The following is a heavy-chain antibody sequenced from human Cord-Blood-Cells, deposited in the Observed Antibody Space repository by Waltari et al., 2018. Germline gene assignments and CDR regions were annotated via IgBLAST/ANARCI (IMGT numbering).Heavy chain of an antibody. CDR3: TRSTAIKDY. CDR2: IRSKANSYAT. V-gene: IGHV3-73*02. D-gene: IGHD2-21*02. CDR1: GFTFSGPA. J-gene: IGHJ4*02. Sequence: EVQLVESGGGLVQRGGSLKLSCAAYGFTFSGPAMHWVRQASGKGLEWVGRIRSKANSYATAYAASVKGRLTISRDDSKNTAYLQMNSLKTEDTAVYYCTRSTAIKDYWGQGTLVTVSS.